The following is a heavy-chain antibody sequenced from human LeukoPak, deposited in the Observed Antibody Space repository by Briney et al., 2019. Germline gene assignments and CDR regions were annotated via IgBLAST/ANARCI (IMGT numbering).Heavy chain of an antibody. J-gene: IGHJ4*02. Sequence: SETLSLTCTVSGGSISSYYWSWIRQPPGKGLEWIGYIYYSGSTNYNPSLKSRVTISVDTSKNQFSLKLSSVTAADTAVYYCARQGGCSSTSCYLRRPFDYWGQGTLVTASS. CDR2: IYYSGST. V-gene: IGHV4-59*08. CDR1: GGSISSYY. D-gene: IGHD2-2*01. CDR3: ARQGGCSSTSCYLRRPFDY.